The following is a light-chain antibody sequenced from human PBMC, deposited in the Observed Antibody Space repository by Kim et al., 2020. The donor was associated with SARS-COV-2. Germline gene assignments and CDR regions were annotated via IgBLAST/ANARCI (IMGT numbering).Light chain of an antibody. V-gene: IGLV3-21*04. CDR2: YDS. CDR3: QVWDSSSDHPV. Sequence: APGKTSRIPCGGNNIGSKSVHWYQQKPGQAPVLVIYYDSDRPSGIPERFAGSNSGNTATLTISRVEAGDEADYYCQVWDSSSDHPVFGGGTQLTVL. CDR1: NIGSKS. J-gene: IGLJ3*02.